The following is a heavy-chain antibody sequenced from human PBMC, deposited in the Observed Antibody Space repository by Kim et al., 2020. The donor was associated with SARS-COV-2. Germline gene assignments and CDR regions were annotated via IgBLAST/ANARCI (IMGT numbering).Heavy chain of an antibody. CDR3: ARDLFVGWLVRTYYYYGMDV. CDR2: ISAYNGNT. CDR1: GYTFTSYG. Sequence: ASVKVSCKASGYTFTSYGISWVRQAPGQGLEWMGWISAYNGNTNYAQKLQGRVTMTTDTSTSTAYMELRSLRSDDTAVYYCARDLFVGWLVRTYYYYGMDVWGQGTTVTVSS. J-gene: IGHJ6*02. V-gene: IGHV1-18*04. D-gene: IGHD6-19*01.